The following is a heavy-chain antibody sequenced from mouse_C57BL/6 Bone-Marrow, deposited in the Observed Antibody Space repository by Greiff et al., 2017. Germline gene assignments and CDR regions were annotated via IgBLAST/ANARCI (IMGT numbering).Heavy chain of an antibody. D-gene: IGHD2-4*01. Sequence: VKLVESGPGLVQPSQSLSITCTVSGFSLTSYGVHWVRQSPGKGLEWLGVIWSGGSTDYNAAFISRLSISKYNSKSQVFFKMNSLQADDTAIYYCARTYDYDDEGLFDYWGQGTTLTVSS. J-gene: IGHJ2*01. CDR2: IWSGGST. V-gene: IGHV2-2*01. CDR3: ARTYDYDDEGLFDY. CDR1: GFSLTSYG.